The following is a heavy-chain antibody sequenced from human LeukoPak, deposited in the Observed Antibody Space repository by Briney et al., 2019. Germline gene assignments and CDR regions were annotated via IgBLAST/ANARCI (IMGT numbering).Heavy chain of an antibody. CDR3: AKDRGFAPRPYCYYMDV. CDR1: GFTFSSYG. Sequence: PGGTLRLSCAASGFTFSSYGMSWVRQAPGKGLEWVSAISGSGGSTYYADSVKGRFTISRDNSKNTLYLQMNSLRAEDTAVYYCAKDRGFAPRPYCYYMDVWGKGTTVTISS. CDR2: ISGSGGST. D-gene: IGHD6-6*01. J-gene: IGHJ6*03. V-gene: IGHV3-23*01.